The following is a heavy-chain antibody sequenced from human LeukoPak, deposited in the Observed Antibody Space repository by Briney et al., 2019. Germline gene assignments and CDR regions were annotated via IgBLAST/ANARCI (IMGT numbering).Heavy chain of an antibody. CDR3: AKDRSIAAAGTFFDY. Sequence: GGSLRLSCAASGFTFDDYAMHWVRHAPGKGLEWVSLISGDGGSTYYADSVKGRFTISRDNSKNSLYLQMNSLRTEDTTLYYCAKDRSIAAAGTFFDYWGQGTLVTVSS. J-gene: IGHJ4*02. CDR1: GFTFDDYA. CDR2: ISGDGGST. V-gene: IGHV3-43*02. D-gene: IGHD6-13*01.